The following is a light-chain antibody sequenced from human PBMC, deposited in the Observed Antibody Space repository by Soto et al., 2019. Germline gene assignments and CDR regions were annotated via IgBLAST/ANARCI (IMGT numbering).Light chain of an antibody. J-gene: IGKJ2*01. CDR3: MQALQTHT. V-gene: IGKV2-28*01. Sequence: DIVMTQSPLSLPVTPGEPASISCRSSQSLLHSNGYNYLDWYLQKPGQSPQLLIYLGSNRASGVPGRCSGSGSGTDFTLKISRVEAEDVGVYYCMQALQTHTFGQGTKLEIK. CDR2: LGS. CDR1: QSLLHSNGYNY.